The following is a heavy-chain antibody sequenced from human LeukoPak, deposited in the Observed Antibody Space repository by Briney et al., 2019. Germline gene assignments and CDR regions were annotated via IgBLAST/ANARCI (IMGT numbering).Heavy chain of an antibody. V-gene: IGHV3-30-3*01. Sequence: GGSLRLSCAASGFTFSSYAMHWVRQAPGKGLEWVAVISYDGSNKYYADSVKGRFTISRDNSKNTLYLQMNSLRAEDTAVYYCARDPTYYDILTQLGPGGDAFDIWGQGTMVTVSS. CDR2: ISYDGSNK. CDR3: ARDPTYYDILTQLGPGGDAFDI. J-gene: IGHJ3*02. D-gene: IGHD3-9*01. CDR1: GFTFSSYA.